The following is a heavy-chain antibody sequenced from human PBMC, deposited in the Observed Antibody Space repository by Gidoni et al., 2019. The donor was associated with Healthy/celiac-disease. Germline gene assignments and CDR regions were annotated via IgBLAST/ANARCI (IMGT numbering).Heavy chain of an antibody. D-gene: IGHD2-15*01. V-gene: IGHV1-69*01. J-gene: IGHJ6*02. CDR2: IIPIFGTA. Sequence: QVQLVQYGAEVKKPGSSVKVSCKASGGTFSSYAISWVRQAPGQGLEWMGGIIPIFGTANYAQKFHGRVTIPADESTSTAYMELSSLRSEDTAVYYCATVVVRSYYYYGMDVWGQGTTVTVSS. CDR1: GGTFSSYA. CDR3: ATVVVRSYYYYGMDV.